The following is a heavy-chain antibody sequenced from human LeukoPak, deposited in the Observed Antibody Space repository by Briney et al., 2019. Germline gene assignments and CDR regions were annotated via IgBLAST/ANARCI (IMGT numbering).Heavy chain of an antibody. CDR3: GRDQGSRHYPRYFDL. CDR1: GYTFTAYG. D-gene: IGHD3-3*01. Sequence: ASVNVSRKASGYTFTAYGISWLRQAPGQRPEWLAWISPYTGDTKYAEALGGRLTVTRDTSTTTVFMQLRSLRSDDTALYFCGRDQGSRHYPRYFDLWGRGTLVTVAS. CDR2: ISPYTGDT. J-gene: IGHJ2*01. V-gene: IGHV1-18*01.